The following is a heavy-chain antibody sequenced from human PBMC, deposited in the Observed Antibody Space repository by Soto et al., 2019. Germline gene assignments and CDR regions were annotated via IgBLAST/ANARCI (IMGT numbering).Heavy chain of an antibody. V-gene: IGHV4-61*01. J-gene: IGHJ4*02. Sequence: RSLPCGVSGVSVSSGCYYCIWIRQPPGKGLEYIGYVYYTLATRYNPSLQSRVTISEDRSKNQFSLTLTSLTAAETAVYYCGTSGVLTNLASGLDXWGLGILVTVSX. CDR3: GTSGVLTNLASGLDX. D-gene: IGHD3-9*01. CDR1: GVSVSSGCYY. CDR2: VYYTLAT.